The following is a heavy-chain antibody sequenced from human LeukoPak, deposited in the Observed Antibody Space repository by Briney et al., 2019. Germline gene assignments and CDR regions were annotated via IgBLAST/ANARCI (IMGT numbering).Heavy chain of an antibody. CDR3: AKMGDSSGYYSF. CDR1: GDTFTGYY. J-gene: IGHJ4*02. D-gene: IGHD3-22*01. V-gene: IGHV1-2*02. Sequence: ASVKVSCKASGDTFTGYYMHWVRQAPGQGLEWMGWINPNSGGTNYAQKFQGRVTMTRDTSISTAYMELSRLRSDDTAVYYCAKMGDSSGYYSFWGQGTLVTVSS. CDR2: INPNSGGT.